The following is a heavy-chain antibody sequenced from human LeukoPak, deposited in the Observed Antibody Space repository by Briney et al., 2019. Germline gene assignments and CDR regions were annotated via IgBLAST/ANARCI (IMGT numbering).Heavy chain of an antibody. CDR2: INTSGSTI. CDR1: GFTFSDYY. J-gene: IGHJ6*02. CDR3: ATRVYCGGDCYSSHGMDV. Sequence: GGSLRLSCAASGFTFSDYYMSWIRQAPGKGLAWISYINTSGSTIYYADSVKGRFTISRDNAKNSLYLQMNSLRPEDTAVYYCATRVYCGGDCYSSHGMDVWGPGTTVTVSS. V-gene: IGHV3-11*01. D-gene: IGHD2-21*02.